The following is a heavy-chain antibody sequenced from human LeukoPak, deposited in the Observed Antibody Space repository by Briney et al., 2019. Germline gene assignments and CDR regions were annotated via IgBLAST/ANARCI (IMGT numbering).Heavy chain of an antibody. D-gene: IGHD3-22*01. CDR1: GGSISSGDYY. J-gene: IGHJ4*02. V-gene: IGHV4-30-4*08. Sequence: SQTLSLTCTVSGGSISSGDYYWSWIRQPPGKGLEWIGYIYYSGSTYYNPSLKSRVTISVDTSKNQFSLKLSSVTAADTAVYYCARENYDSSGYYDYWDQGTLVTVSS. CDR3: ARENYDSSGYYDY. CDR2: IYYSGST.